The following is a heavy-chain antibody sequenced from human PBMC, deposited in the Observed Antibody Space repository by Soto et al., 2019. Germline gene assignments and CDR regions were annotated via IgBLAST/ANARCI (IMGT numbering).Heavy chain of an antibody. CDR2: IYWDDDK. Sequence: GLDLEWLALIYWDDDKRYSPSLKSRLTITKDTSKNQVVLTMTNMDPVDTATYYCAHRLVYSSSMDVWGRGTTVTVSS. CDR3: AHRLVYSSSMDV. V-gene: IGHV2-5*02. D-gene: IGHD6-13*01. J-gene: IGHJ6*02.